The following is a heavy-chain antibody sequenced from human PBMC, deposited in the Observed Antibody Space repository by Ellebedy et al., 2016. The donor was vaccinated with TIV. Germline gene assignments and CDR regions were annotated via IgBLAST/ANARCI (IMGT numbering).Heavy chain of an antibody. CDR2: TYYRSKWNH. V-gene: IGHV6-1*01. Sequence: SQTLSLTCVISGDSVSTDIGWNWIRQSPSRGLEWLGRTYYRSKWNHDYAVSLKSRITINPDTYKNQFSLQLNSVTPEDTAVYYCARGWFGSGMGVWGQGTTVTVSS. J-gene: IGHJ6*02. CDR3: ARGWFGSGMGV. D-gene: IGHD3-16*01. CDR1: GDSVSTDIG.